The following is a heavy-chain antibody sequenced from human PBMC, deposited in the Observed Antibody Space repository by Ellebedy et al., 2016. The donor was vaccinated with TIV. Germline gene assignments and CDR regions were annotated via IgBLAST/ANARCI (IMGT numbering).Heavy chain of an antibody. CDR1: GYTFIDYY. CDR3: VRENWYYDY. CDR2: FYPKSGAT. V-gene: IGHV1-2*02. Sequence: AASVKVSCKASGYTFIDYYMHWVRQAPGQGLEWMGWFYPKSGATNYSQKFQGRVTMTGDTSITTAYMELRGLSSDDTAVYYCVRENWYYDYWGQGTLVTISS. J-gene: IGHJ4*02.